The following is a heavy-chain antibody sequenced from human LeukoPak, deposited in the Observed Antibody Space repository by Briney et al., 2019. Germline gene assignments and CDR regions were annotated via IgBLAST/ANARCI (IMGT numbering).Heavy chain of an antibody. J-gene: IGHJ4*02. CDR2: IYHSGST. CDR3: ARLIVMVRGVIQGHYFDY. D-gene: IGHD3-10*01. CDR1: GGSISSSTW. V-gene: IGHV4-4*02. Sequence: SGTLSLTCAVSGGSISSSTWWSCVRQPPGKVQECIGEIYHSGSTNYNPSLKSRVTISVDKAKNQFSLQLSCVTAAATALYYFARLIVMVRGVIQGHYFDYWGQGTLVTVSS.